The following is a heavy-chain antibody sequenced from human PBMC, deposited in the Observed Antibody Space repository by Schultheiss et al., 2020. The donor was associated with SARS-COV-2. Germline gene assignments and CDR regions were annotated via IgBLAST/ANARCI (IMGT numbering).Heavy chain of an antibody. V-gene: IGHV3-48*01. CDR1: GFTFSSYS. CDR2: ISDSDNNK. J-gene: IGHJ4*02. CDR3: ATQRYCPGGVCLWGNDY. D-gene: IGHD2-8*02. Sequence: GESLKISCAASGFTFSSYSMNWVRQAPGKGLEWVSYISDSDNNKYYADFVKGRFTISRDNTNNVLFLQMNSLRAEDTAVYFCATQRYCPGGVCLWGNDYWGQGTLVTVSS.